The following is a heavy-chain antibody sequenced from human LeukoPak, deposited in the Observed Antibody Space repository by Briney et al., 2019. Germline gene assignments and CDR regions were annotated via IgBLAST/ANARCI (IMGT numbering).Heavy chain of an antibody. D-gene: IGHD3-10*01. V-gene: IGHV4-39*01. CDR1: GGSISSSSYY. CDR3: ARQRLLWFGDPTPDYFDY. J-gene: IGHJ4*02. CDR2: IYYSGST. Sequence: RTSETLSLTCSVSGGSISSSSYYWGWIRQPPGKGLEWIGSIYYSGSTSYNPSLKSRVTVSVDTSKNQFSLKLSSVTAADTAVYYCARQRLLWFGDPTPDYFDYWGQGTLVTVSS.